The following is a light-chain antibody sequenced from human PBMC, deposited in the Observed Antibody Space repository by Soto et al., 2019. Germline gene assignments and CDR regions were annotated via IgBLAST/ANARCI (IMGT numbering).Light chain of an antibody. CDR3: MQGTYWPYT. CDR1: ESVLYRDGNSY. V-gene: IGKV2-30*01. Sequence: VVMTQSPLSLPVTLGQSASVSCRSSESVLYRDGNSYLSWFQQRPGQSPRRLIYKVSNRDSGVPDRFSGSGSDTDFTLKISRVEAEDVGVYYCMQGTYWPYTFGQGTQLEIK. J-gene: IGKJ2*01. CDR2: KVS.